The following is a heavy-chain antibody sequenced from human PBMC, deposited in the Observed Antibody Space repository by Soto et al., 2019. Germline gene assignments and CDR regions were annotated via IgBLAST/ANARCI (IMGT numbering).Heavy chain of an antibody. CDR3: AKERDKVGYGDYSTHFDY. CDR1: GFTFSSYG. D-gene: IGHD4-17*01. Sequence: GGSLRLSCAASGFTFSSYGMHWVRQAPGKGLEWVAVISYDGSNKYYADSVKGRFTISRDNSKNTLYLQMNSLRAEDTAVYYCAKERDKVGYGDYSTHFDYWGQGTLVTVSS. J-gene: IGHJ4*02. CDR2: ISYDGSNK. V-gene: IGHV3-30*18.